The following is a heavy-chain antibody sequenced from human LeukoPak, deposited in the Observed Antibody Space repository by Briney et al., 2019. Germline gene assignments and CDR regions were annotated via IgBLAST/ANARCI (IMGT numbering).Heavy chain of an antibody. CDR1: GFTFSNYA. J-gene: IGHJ6*03. CDR2: ITSSSSYM. CDR3: ARSKLLVHEDYYYMDV. D-gene: IGHD2-15*01. V-gene: IGHV3-21*01. Sequence: GGSLRLSCAASGFTFSNYAMSWVRQAPGKGLEWVSSITSSSSYMYYADSVKGRFTISRDNAKNSLYLQMNSLRAEDTAVYYCARSKLLVHEDYYYMDVWGKGTTVTVSS.